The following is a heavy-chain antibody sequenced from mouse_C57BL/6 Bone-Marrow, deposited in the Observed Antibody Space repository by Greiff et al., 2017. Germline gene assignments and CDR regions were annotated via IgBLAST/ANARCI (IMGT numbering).Heavy chain of an antibody. Sequence: VQLQQPGAELVKPGASVKLSCKASGYTFTSYWMHWVKQRPGQGLEWIGMIHPNSGSTNYNEKFKSKATLTVDKSSSTAYMQLSSLTSEDSAVYYCARGYYYGSSYYAMDYWGQGTSGTVSS. V-gene: IGHV1-64*01. CDR1: GYTFTSYW. CDR3: ARGYYYGSSYYAMDY. D-gene: IGHD1-1*01. CDR2: IHPNSGST. J-gene: IGHJ4*01.